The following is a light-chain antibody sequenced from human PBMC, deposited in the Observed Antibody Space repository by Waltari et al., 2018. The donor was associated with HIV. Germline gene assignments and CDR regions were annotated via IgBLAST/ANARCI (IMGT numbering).Light chain of an antibody. CDR2: GAS. CDR1: QSVSSN. J-gene: IGKJ2*01. V-gene: IGKV3-15*01. Sequence: EIVMTQSPATLSVSTGERATLSCRASQSVSSNLAWYQQKPGQAPRLLIYGASTRATGIPARFSGSGSGTEFTLTISSLQSEDFAVYYCQQYNTWPPRTFGQGTKLEIK. CDR3: QQYNTWPPRT.